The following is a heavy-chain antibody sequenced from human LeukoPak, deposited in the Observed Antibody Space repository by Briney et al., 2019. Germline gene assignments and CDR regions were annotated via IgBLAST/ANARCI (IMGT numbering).Heavy chain of an antibody. D-gene: IGHD6-19*01. CDR2: IYPGDSDT. CDR3: ARLVAGTSGASYYGMDV. Sequence: GESLKISCKGSGNIFTSYWIGWVRQMPGKGLEWMGIIYPGDSDTRYSPSFQGHVIISADKSISTAYLQWSSLKASDTAMYYCARLVAGTSGASYYGMDVWGQGTTVTVSS. J-gene: IGHJ6*02. CDR1: GNIFTSYW. V-gene: IGHV5-51*01.